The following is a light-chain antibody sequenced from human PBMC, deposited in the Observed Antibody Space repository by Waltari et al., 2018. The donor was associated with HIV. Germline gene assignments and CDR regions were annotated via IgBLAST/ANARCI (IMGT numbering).Light chain of an antibody. CDR3: QQMNSFT. J-gene: IGKJ3*01. Sequence: DIQLTQSPSTLSASVGDTVTITCRASQSIGPWLAWSQQKPGKAPKLVIYKASSLEIGIPSGFSGSVAGTRFTLTSASRQPDDFGTYYCQQMNSFTFGPGARVD. CDR1: QSIGPW. V-gene: IGKV1-5*03. CDR2: KAS.